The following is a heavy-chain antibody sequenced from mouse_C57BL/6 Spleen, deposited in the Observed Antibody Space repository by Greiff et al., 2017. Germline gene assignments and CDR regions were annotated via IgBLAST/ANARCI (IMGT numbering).Heavy chain of an antibody. D-gene: IGHD4-1*01. Sequence: EVQLQQSGPELVKPGASVKISCKASGYTFTDYYMNWVKQSHGKSLEWIGDINPNNGGTSYNQKFKGKATLTVDKSSSTAYMELRSLTSEDSAVYYCARRDWDVHFGYWGQGTTLTVSS. CDR3: ARRDWDVHFGY. V-gene: IGHV1-26*01. CDR2: INPNNGGT. J-gene: IGHJ2*01. CDR1: GYTFTDYY.